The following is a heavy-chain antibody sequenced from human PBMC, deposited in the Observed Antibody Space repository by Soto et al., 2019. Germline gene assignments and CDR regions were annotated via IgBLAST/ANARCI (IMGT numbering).Heavy chain of an antibody. CDR2: IIPIFGTA. D-gene: IGHD2-2*01. Sequence: QVQLVQSGAEVKKPGSSVKVSCKASGGTFSSYAISWVRQAPGQGLEWMGGIIPIFGTANYAQKFQGRVTITADESTSTAYMELSSLRSEDTAVYYCARGRSTDIVLVPAAMGPPLYYYYYYGMDVWGQGTTVTVSS. CDR3: ARGRSTDIVLVPAAMGPPLYYYYYYGMDV. CDR1: GGTFSSYA. V-gene: IGHV1-69*12. J-gene: IGHJ6*02.